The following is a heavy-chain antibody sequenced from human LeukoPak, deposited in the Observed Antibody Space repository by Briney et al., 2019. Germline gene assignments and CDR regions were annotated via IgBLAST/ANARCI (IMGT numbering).Heavy chain of an antibody. CDR3: TTTKAGYSSSGPIDN. CDR1: GVTFFNAW. J-gene: IGHJ4*02. V-gene: IGHV3-15*01. D-gene: IGHD6-13*01. CDR2: IKSNRDGGTT. Sequence: GGSLRLSFAVSGVTFFNAWMSWVAQAPGKGREWVGRIKSNRDGGTTDYAAPVKGRFTISRDDSKNTLYLQMNSLKTEDTALYYCTTTKAGYSSSGPIDNWGQGTLVTVSS.